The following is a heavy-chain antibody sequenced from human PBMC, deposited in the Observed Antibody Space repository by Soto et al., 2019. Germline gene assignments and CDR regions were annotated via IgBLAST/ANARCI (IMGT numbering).Heavy chain of an antibody. CDR3: AAGGGLPRYY. Sequence: QLQMQESGSGLVKLSQTLSLTCAVSGGSISSGGDSWSWIRQPPGKGLEWIGYIYHSGSTYYNPSLKSRVTISVDRSKNQFSLKLSSVTAADTAVYYCAAGGGLPRYYWGQGTLVTVSS. V-gene: IGHV4-30-2*01. J-gene: IGHJ4*02. CDR1: GGSISSGGDS. CDR2: IYHSGST. D-gene: IGHD5-12*01.